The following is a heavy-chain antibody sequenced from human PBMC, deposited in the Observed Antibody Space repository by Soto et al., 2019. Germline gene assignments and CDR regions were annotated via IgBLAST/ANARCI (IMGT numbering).Heavy chain of an antibody. CDR2: IMYDGNTE. CDR3: TRPTCDGGNCYFAH. Sequence: GGSLRLSCAASGFVFGSYAMHWARQAPGKRLEWVAVIMYDGNTEYYADSVKGRFTLSRDNSKNILSVQMNSLRAEDTAVYYCTRPTCDGGNCYFAHWGRGTLVTVSS. J-gene: IGHJ5*02. V-gene: IGHV3-30-3*01. CDR1: GFVFGSYA. D-gene: IGHD2-21*01.